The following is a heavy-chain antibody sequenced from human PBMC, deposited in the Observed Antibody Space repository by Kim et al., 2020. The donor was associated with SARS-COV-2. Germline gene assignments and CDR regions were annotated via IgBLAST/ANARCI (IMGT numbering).Heavy chain of an antibody. CDR3: TTFTSGGGSYYRFDY. CDR1: GFTFSNAC. V-gene: IGHV3-15*01. D-gene: IGHD1-26*01. CDR2: ITSKTDGGST. Sequence: GGSLRLSCAASGFTFSNACMSWARQAPGKGLEWVCRITSKTDGGSTDYAAPVKGRLTISRDASSNTLYLQMNSLKTEDTAVYYCTTFTSGGGSYYRFDYLGQGNLFSVS. J-gene: IGHJ4*02.